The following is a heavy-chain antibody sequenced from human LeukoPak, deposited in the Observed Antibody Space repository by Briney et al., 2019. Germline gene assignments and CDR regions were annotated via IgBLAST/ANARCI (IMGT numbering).Heavy chain of an antibody. CDR1: GYTFSNYG. Sequence: ASVKVSCKASGYTFSNYGISWVRQAPGQGLEWVGWIRGDNGNTNYAQKFQGRVTMTTETSTSTAYMELRSLRSDDTAVYYCARDGYSSSWLEYFQHWGQGTLVTVSS. V-gene: IGHV1-18*01. J-gene: IGHJ1*01. CDR2: IRGDNGNT. CDR3: ARDGYSSSWLEYFQH. D-gene: IGHD6-13*01.